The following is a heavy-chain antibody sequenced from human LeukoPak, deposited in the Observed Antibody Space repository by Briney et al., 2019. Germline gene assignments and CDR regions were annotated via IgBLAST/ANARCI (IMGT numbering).Heavy chain of an antibody. V-gene: IGHV1-2*06. D-gene: IGHD2-2*01. Sequence: ASVKVSCKASGYTFTGYYMHWVRQAPGQGLEWMGRINPNSGGTNYAQKFQGRVTMTRDTSISTAYMEPSRLRSDDTAVYYCARDPVPAAIRDYYYYYMDVWGKGTTVTVSS. CDR1: GYTFTGYY. CDR2: INPNSGGT. J-gene: IGHJ6*03. CDR3: ARDPVPAAIRDYYYYYMDV.